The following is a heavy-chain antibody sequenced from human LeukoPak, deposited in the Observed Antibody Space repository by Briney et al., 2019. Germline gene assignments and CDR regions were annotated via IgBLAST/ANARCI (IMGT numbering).Heavy chain of an antibody. CDR1: GFPFSDYA. J-gene: IGHJ4*02. Sequence: GGSLRLSCAASGFPFSDYAMNWVRQAPGKGLEWVSAITGSGGTTYYADSVKGRFTISRDNSKNTLYLQMSSLRAEDTAVYYCAKAGADRVLRHFDWSAWEWGQGTLVTVSS. D-gene: IGHD3-9*01. CDR3: AKAGADRVLRHFDWSAWE. V-gene: IGHV3-23*01. CDR2: ITGSGGTT.